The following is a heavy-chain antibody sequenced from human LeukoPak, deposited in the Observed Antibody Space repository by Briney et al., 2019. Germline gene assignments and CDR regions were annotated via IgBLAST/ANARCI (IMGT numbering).Heavy chain of an antibody. J-gene: IGHJ6*02. V-gene: IGHV4-4*02. CDR3: ARSFIVVVPAAIRPLDSVRPYYYYGMDV. CDR2: IYHSGST. D-gene: IGHD2-2*01. Sequence: SETLSLTCAVSGGSISSSNWWSWVRQPPGKGLEWIGEIYHSGSTNYNPSLKSRVTISVDKSKNQFSLKLSSVTAADTAVYYCARSFIVVVPAAIRPLDSVRPYYYYGMDVWGQGTTVTVSS. CDR1: GGSISSSNW.